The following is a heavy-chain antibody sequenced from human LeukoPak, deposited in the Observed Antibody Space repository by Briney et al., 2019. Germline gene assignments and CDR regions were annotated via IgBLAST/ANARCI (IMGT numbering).Heavy chain of an antibody. Sequence: SETLSLTCTVSGGSISSGDSYWSWIRQPPGKGLEWLGYIYYSGSTYYNPSLKSRVTISVDTSKNQFSLRLSSVTAADTAVYYCARVPYCGRDCYFHSWGRGTLVTVSS. CDR1: GGSISSGDSY. V-gene: IGHV4-30-4*01. J-gene: IGHJ5*01. CDR3: ARVPYCGRDCYFHS. D-gene: IGHD2-21*02. CDR2: IYYSGST.